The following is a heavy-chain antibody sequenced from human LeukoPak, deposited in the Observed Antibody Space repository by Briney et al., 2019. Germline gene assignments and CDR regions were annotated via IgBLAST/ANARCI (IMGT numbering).Heavy chain of an antibody. D-gene: IGHD6-6*01. CDR2: IYTSGST. CDR1: GGSISSYY. J-gene: IGHJ5*02. V-gene: IGHV4-4*07. Sequence: PSETLSLTCTVSGGSISSYYWSWIRQPAGKGLEWIGRIYTSGSTNYNPSLKSRVTMSVDTSKNQFSLKLSSVTAADTAVYYCARGIPLAARGWFDPWGQGTLVTVSS. CDR3: ARGIPLAARGWFDP.